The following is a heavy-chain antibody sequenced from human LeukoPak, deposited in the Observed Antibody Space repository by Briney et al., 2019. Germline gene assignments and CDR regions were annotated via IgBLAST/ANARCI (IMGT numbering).Heavy chain of an antibody. CDR2: INPNSGGT. Sequence: GASVKVSCKASGYTFTGYYMHWVRQVPGQGLEWMGWINPNSGGTNYAQKFQGRVTMTRDTSISTAYMELSRLRSDDTAVYYCAGGGWSMIVVVIPPGYWGQGTLVTVSS. D-gene: IGHD3-22*01. V-gene: IGHV1-2*02. CDR3: AGGGWSMIVVVIPPGY. J-gene: IGHJ4*02. CDR1: GYTFTGYY.